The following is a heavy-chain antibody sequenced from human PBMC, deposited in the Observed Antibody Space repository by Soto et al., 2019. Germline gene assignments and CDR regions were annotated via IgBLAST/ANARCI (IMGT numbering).Heavy chain of an antibody. D-gene: IGHD6-13*01. CDR1: GGTFSSYA. CDR3: ARVREGGQQLVAYYFDY. CDR2: IIPIFGTA. J-gene: IGHJ4*02. V-gene: IGHV1-69*01. Sequence: QVQLVQSGAEVKKPGSSVKVSCKASGGTFSSYAISWVRQAPGQGLEWMGGIIPIFGTANYAQKFQGRVTITADESTSTAYMELSSLRSEDMAVYYCARVREGGQQLVAYYFDYWGQGTLVTVSS.